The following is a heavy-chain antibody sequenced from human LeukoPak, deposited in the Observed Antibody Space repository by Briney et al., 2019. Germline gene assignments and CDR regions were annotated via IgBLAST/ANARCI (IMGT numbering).Heavy chain of an antibody. Sequence: SETLSLTCTVSGGSISSSSHYWGWIRQPTGKGLEWIGDIHYSGTTNYNPSLKSRVTISVDTSKNQFSLKLSSVTAADTAVYYCAGATYYYAYSGLPTPGLSDYWGQGTLVTVSS. V-gene: IGHV4-39*07. D-gene: IGHD3-22*01. CDR1: GGSISSSSHY. CDR2: IHYSGTT. J-gene: IGHJ4*02. CDR3: AGATYYYAYSGLPTPGLSDY.